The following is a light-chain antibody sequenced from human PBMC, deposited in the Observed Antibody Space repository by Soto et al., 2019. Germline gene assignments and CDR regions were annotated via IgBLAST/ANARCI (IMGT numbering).Light chain of an antibody. CDR3: QQYNNWPLT. Sequence: EIVMTQSPATLSVSPGERATLSCRVSQSVSSNLAWYQQKPGQAPRLLIYGASTRATGIPARFSGSGSGTDFTLTISSLQSEDFAVYYCQQYNNWPLTFGQGTKVEIK. CDR1: QSVSSN. J-gene: IGKJ1*01. V-gene: IGKV3-15*01. CDR2: GAS.